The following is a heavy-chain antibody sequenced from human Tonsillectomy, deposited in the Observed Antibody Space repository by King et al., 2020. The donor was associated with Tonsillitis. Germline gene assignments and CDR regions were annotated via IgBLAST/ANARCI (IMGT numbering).Heavy chain of an antibody. Sequence: VQLVESGGGVVQPGRSLRLSCAASGFTFSSYGMHWVRQAPGKGLEWVAVISYDGSNKYYVDYVKGRFTVSRDNSKNRLYLQMNSLRAEDMAVYYCARDRDDYIFDYWGQGTLVTVSS. V-gene: IGHV3-33*05. J-gene: IGHJ4*02. CDR3: ARDRDDYIFDY. D-gene: IGHD4/OR15-4a*01. CDR1: GFTFSSYG. CDR2: ISYDGSNK.